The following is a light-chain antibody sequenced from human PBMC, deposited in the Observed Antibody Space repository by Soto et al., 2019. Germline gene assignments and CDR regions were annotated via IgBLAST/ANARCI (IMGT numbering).Light chain of an antibody. CDR1: SSDVGGYDY. Sequence: QSALTQPPSASGSPGQSVTISCTGTSSDVGGYDYVSWYQQHPGKAPKLMIYEVSERPSGVPDRFSGSKSGNTASLTVSGLQAEDEADYYCSSYAGSNNLHVVFGGGTQLTVL. J-gene: IGLJ2*01. V-gene: IGLV2-8*01. CDR2: EVS. CDR3: SSYAGSNNLHVV.